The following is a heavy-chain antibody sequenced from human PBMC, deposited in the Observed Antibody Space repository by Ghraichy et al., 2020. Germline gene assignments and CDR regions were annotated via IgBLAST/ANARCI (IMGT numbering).Heavy chain of an antibody. D-gene: IGHD3-9*01. Sequence: ASVKVSCKASGYTFTSYDINWVRQATGQGLEWMGWMNPNSGNTGYAQKFQGRVTMTRNTSISTAYMELSSLRSEDTAVYYCARIRLIYDILTGFNEWDNWFDPWGQGTLVTVSS. V-gene: IGHV1-8*01. CDR1: GYTFTSYD. CDR3: ARIRLIYDILTGFNEWDNWFDP. J-gene: IGHJ5*02. CDR2: MNPNSGNT.